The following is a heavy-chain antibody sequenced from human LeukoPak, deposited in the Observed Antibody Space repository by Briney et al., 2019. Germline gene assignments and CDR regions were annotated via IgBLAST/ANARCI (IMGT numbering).Heavy chain of an antibody. Sequence: GGSLRLSCAASGFTFTSYGMHWVRQAPGKGLDWVAVISYDGSNKYYADSVKGRFTISRDSPKNTLFLQMNSLRAEDTAVYYCAKGNLDAYYSYYMDVWGKGTTVTVSS. J-gene: IGHJ6*03. V-gene: IGHV3-30*18. D-gene: IGHD1-14*01. CDR1: GFTFTSYG. CDR2: ISYDGSNK. CDR3: AKGNLDAYYSYYMDV.